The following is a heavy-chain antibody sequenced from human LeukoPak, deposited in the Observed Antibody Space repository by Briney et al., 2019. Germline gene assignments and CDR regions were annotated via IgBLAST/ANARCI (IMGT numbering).Heavy chain of an antibody. CDR1: GGTFSSYA. CDR3: ARDASDRYGDPLTFDY. Sequence: ASVKVSCKASGGTFSSYAISWVRQAPGQGLEWMGGIIPIFGTANYAQKFQGRVTITADESTSTAYMELSSLRSEDTAVYYCARDASDRYGDPLTFDYWGQGTLVTVSS. J-gene: IGHJ4*02. V-gene: IGHV1-69*13. D-gene: IGHD4-17*01. CDR2: IIPIFGTA.